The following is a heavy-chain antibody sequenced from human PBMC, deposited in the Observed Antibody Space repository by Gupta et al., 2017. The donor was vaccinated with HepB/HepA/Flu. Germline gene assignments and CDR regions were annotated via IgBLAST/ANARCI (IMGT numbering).Heavy chain of an antibody. CDR3: ARALRHPRPYYYYYGMDV. J-gene: IGHJ6*02. Sequence: QVQLVESGGGVVQPGRSLRLSCAASGFTFSSYAIHWVRQAPGKGLEWVAVISNDGSNKYYADSVKGRFTISRDNSKNTLYLQMNSLRAEDTAVYYCARALRHPRPYYYYYGMDVWGQGTTVTVSS. CDR1: GFTFSSYA. V-gene: IGHV3-30-3*01. CDR2: ISNDGSNK.